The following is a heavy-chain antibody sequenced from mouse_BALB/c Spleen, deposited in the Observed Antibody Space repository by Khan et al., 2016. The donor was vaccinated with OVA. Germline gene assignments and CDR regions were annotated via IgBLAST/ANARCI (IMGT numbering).Heavy chain of an antibody. CDR3: SRWGVDYEGFAY. CDR1: GYSFTDYN. D-gene: IGHD2-13*01. Sequence: VQLQQSGPELEKPGASVKISCKASGYSFTDYNMNWVKQSNGKSLEWIGNIDPYNGGTYYNQKFKGKATLTVDKSSSTAYMQLKSLTSEDSAVDDWSRWGVDYEGFAYWGQGTLVTVSA. J-gene: IGHJ3*01. V-gene: IGHV1S135*01. CDR2: IDPYNGGT.